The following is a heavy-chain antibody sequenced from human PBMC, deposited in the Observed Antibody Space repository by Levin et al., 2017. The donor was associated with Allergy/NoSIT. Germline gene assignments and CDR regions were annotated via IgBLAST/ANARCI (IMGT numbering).Heavy chain of an antibody. CDR3: VRDNYGDYTGTNGAFDI. D-gene: IGHD4-17*01. V-gene: IGHV3-33*01. CDR2: IWNDGSKT. CDR1: GFTFNDYG. J-gene: IGHJ3*02. Sequence: LSLTCAVSGFTFNDYGMHWVRQAPGKGLEWVANIWNDGSKTYYADSVKGRFTISRDIPTNTLYLQMNSLRVEDTALYYCVRDNYGDYTGTNGAFDIWGHGTMVTVSS.